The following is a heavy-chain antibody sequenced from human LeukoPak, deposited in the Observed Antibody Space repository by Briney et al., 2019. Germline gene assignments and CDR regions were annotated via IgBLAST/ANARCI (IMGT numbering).Heavy chain of an antibody. CDR2: IYYSGST. D-gene: IGHD3-22*01. CDR1: GGSISSGDYY. CDR3: ASFYDSSGYTQDIDY. J-gene: IGHJ4*02. Sequence: SETLSLTCTVSGGSISSGDYYWSWIRQPPGKGLEWIGYIYYSGSTYYNPPLKSRVTISVDTSKNQFSLKLSSVTAADTAVYYCASFYDSSGYTQDIDYWGQGTLVTVSS. V-gene: IGHV4-30-4*01.